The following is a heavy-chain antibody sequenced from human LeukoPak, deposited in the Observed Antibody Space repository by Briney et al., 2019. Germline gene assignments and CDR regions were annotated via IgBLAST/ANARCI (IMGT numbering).Heavy chain of an antibody. Sequence: GASVKVSCKASGYTFTGYYMHWVRQAPGQGLEWMGWINPNSGGTNYAQKFQGWVTMTRDTSISTAYMELSSLRSEDPAVYYCARNEQLTDYYYYYMDVWGKGTTVTVSS. CDR2: INPNSGGT. CDR1: GYTFTGYY. J-gene: IGHJ6*03. V-gene: IGHV1-2*04. CDR3: ARNEQLTDYYYYYMDV. D-gene: IGHD6-13*01.